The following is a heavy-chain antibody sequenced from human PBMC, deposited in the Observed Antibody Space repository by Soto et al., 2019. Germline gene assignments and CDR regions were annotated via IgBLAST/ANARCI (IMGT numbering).Heavy chain of an antibody. D-gene: IGHD3-3*01. CDR2: IRRKAYGGTT. CDR1: GFSFCVYA. CDR3: ARNPSLDAVNWFDP. Sequence: GGSLRLSCTACGFSFCVYAMSWFRQAPGKGLEWVGFIRRKAYGGTTEYAASVKGRVTIPRDDSKSVASPQMNSLRAEDTAVYYCARNPSLDAVNWFDPWGQGTLVTVSS. J-gene: IGHJ5*02. V-gene: IGHV3-49*03.